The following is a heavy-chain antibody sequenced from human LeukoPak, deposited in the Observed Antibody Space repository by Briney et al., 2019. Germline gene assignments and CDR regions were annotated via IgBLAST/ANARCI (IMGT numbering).Heavy chain of an antibody. V-gene: IGHV3-30-3*01. CDR3: AREDYVLDDFWSGYLDY. J-gene: IGHJ4*02. CDR1: GFTFSSYA. D-gene: IGHD3-3*01. CDR2: ISYDGSNK. Sequence: GGSLRLSCAASGFTFSSYAMHWVRQAPGKGLEWVAVISYDGSNKYYADSVKGRFTISRDNSKNTLYLQMNSLRAEDTAVYYCAREDYVLDDFWSGYLDYWGQGTLVTVSS.